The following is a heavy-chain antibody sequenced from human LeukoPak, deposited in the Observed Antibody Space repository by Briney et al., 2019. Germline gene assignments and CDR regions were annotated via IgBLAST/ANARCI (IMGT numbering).Heavy chain of an antibody. V-gene: IGHV1-18*01. CDR1: GYTFTRYG. J-gene: IGHJ3*02. CDR3: ARDSDGVDSSGYYRAAAFDI. Sequence: ASVKVSCKASGYTFTRYGISWVRQAPGQGLEWMGWISGHNGNTNYAQKLQGRVIMTTDTSTSTAYMELRSLRSDDTAVYYCARDSDGVDSSGYYRAAAFDIWGQGTMVTVSS. D-gene: IGHD3-22*01. CDR2: ISGHNGNT.